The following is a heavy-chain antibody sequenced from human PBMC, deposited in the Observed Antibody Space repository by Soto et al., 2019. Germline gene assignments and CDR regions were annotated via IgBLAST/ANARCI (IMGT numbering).Heavy chain of an antibody. CDR3: ARDDARLIAAAGTGYYYYYMDV. Sequence: GGSLSLSCAASGFTFSSYSMNWVRQAPGKGLEWVSSISSSSSYIYYADSVKGRFTTSRDNAKNSLYLQMNSLRAEDTAVYYCARDDARLIAAAGTGYYYYYMDVWGKGTTVTVSS. D-gene: IGHD6-13*01. CDR2: ISSSSSYI. J-gene: IGHJ6*03. V-gene: IGHV3-21*01. CDR1: GFTFSSYS.